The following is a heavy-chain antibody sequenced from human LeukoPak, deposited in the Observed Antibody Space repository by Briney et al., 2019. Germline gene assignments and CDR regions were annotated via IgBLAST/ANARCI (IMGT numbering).Heavy chain of an antibody. CDR2: IYSSGST. CDR1: GGSISSYY. Sequence: SETLSLTCTVSGGSISSYYWSWIRQPAGKGLEWIGRIYSSGSTNYNPSLKSRVTMSVDTSKNQFSLKLSSVTAADTAVYYCARGPYCSGGSCYLNWFDPWGQGTLVTVSS. V-gene: IGHV4-4*07. D-gene: IGHD2-15*01. J-gene: IGHJ5*02. CDR3: ARGPYCSGGSCYLNWFDP.